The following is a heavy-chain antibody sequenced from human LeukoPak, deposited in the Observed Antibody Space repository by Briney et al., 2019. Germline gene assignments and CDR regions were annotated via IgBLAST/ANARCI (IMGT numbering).Heavy chain of an antibody. CDR1: GGTFSSYA. V-gene: IGHV1-69*05. CDR3: ARDFGIAPNWFDP. D-gene: IGHD6-13*01. Sequence: SVKVFCKASGGTFSSYAISWVRQAPGQGLEWMGGIIPIFGTANYAQKFQGRVTITTDESTSTAYMELSSLRSEDTAVYYCARDFGIAPNWFDPWGQGTLVTVSS. CDR2: IIPIFGTA. J-gene: IGHJ5*02.